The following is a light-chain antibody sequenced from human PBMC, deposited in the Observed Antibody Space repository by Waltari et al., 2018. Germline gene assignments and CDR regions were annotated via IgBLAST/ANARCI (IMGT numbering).Light chain of an antibody. CDR1: QSVLFSSNNENY. CDR2: WAS. CDR3: QQYYSIPRS. J-gene: IGKJ2*03. V-gene: IGKV4-1*01. Sequence: DIVMTQSPDSLAVYLGERATINCKSSQSVLFSSNNENYLAWYQQKPGQPPKLLIYWASTRESGVPDRFSGSGSGTDFTLTISSLQAEDVAVYYCQQYYSIPRSFGQGTKLEIK.